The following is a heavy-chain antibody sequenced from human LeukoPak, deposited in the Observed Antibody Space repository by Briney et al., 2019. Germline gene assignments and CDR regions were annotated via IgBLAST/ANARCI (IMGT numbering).Heavy chain of an antibody. CDR1: GGSISSYY. V-gene: IGHV4-59*08. CDR2: IYYTGST. CDR3: ARTYGGKVDY. Sequence: SETLSLTCTVSGGSISSYYWSWIRQPPGKGLEWIAYIYYTGSTNYNPSLKSRVTISVDTSKNQFSLKLSSVTAADTAVYSCARTYGGKVDYWGQGTLVTVSS. D-gene: IGHD4-23*01. J-gene: IGHJ4*02.